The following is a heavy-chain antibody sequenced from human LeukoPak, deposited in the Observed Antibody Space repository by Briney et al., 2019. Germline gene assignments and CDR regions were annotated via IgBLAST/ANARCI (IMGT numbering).Heavy chain of an antibody. J-gene: IGHJ4*02. Sequence: PGGSLRLSCAASGFTFSSYSMNWVRQAPGKGLEWVSYISSSSSTIYYADSVKGRFTISRDNAKNSLYLQMNSLRAEDTAVYYCATGVVWSVDYWGQGTLVTVSS. CDR2: ISSSSSTI. CDR1: GFTFSSYS. D-gene: IGHD3-3*01. V-gene: IGHV3-48*01. CDR3: ATGVVWSVDY.